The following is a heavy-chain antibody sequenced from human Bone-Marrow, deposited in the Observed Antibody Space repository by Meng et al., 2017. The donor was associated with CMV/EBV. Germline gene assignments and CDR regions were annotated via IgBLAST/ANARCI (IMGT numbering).Heavy chain of an antibody. D-gene: IGHD4-17*01. Sequence: GEALKTSCAASGFTFSSYWMHWGRQAPGKGLVWVSRINSDGSSTSYADSVKGRFTISRDNAKNTLYLQMNSLRAEDTAVYYCARDSPRTTVTRGVIFDYWGQGTLVAVSS. J-gene: IGHJ4*02. V-gene: IGHV3-74*01. CDR2: INSDGSST. CDR3: ARDSPRTTVTRGVIFDY. CDR1: GFTFSSYW.